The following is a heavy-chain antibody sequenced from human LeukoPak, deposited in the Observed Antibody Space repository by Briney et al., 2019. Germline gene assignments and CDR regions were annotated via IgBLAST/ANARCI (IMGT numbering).Heavy chain of an antibody. CDR3: AKLPLQDYRGNWFDP. V-gene: IGHV3-23*01. CDR1: GFTFSSYA. J-gene: IGHJ5*02. CDR2: ISGSGGST. D-gene: IGHD4-11*01. Sequence: PGGSLRLSCAASGFTFSSYAMSWVRQAPGKGLEWVSAISGSGGSTYYADSVKGRFTISRDNSKNTLYLQMNSLRAVDTAVYYCAKLPLQDYRGNWFDPWGQGTLVTVSS.